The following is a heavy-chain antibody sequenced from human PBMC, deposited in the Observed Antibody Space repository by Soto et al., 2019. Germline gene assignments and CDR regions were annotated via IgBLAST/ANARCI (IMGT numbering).Heavy chain of an antibody. J-gene: IGHJ4*02. D-gene: IGHD4-4*01. CDR3: ATSLGAGLQLDY. CDR2: IIPILGIA. V-gene: IGHV1-69*02. Sequence: SVKVSCKASGGTFSIYTISWVLQAPGQGLEWMGRIIPILGIANYAQKFQGRVTITADKSTSTAYMELSSLRSEDTAVYYCATSLGAGLQLDYWGQGTLVTVSS. CDR1: GGTFSIYT.